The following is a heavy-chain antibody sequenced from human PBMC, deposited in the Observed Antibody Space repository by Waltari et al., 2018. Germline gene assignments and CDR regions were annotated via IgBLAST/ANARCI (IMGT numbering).Heavy chain of an antibody. CDR3: ARDVKSRARFYDILTGNLGYYYGMDV. CDR2: IYHSGNP. CDR1: GGSISSSNW. J-gene: IGHJ6*02. D-gene: IGHD3-9*01. V-gene: IGHV4-4*02. Sequence: QVQLQESGPGLVKPSGTLSLTCAVSGGSISSSNWWSWVRQPPGKGLEWIGGIYHSGNPNYNPSPKSQVTISVDKSKNQFSLKLSSVTAADTAVYYCARDVKSRARFYDILTGNLGYYYGMDVWGQGTTVTVSS.